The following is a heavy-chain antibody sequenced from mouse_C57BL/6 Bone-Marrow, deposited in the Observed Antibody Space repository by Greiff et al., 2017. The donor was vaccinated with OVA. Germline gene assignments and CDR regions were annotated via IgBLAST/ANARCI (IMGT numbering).Heavy chain of an antibody. D-gene: IGHD1-1*02. CDR2: INPSSGYT. Sequence: VQLQQSGAELARPGASVKMSCKASGYTFTSYTMHWVKQRPGQGLEWIGYINPSSGYTKYNQKFKDKATLTADKSSSTAYMQLSSLTSEDSAVYYCLVGGNFDYWGQGTTLTVSS. CDR1: GYTFTSYT. CDR3: LVGGNFDY. J-gene: IGHJ2*01. V-gene: IGHV1-4*01.